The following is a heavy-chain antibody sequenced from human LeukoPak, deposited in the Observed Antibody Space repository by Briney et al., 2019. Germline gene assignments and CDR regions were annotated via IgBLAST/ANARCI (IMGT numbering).Heavy chain of an antibody. CDR3: ARHSAAAYYYYYGMDV. Sequence: SETLSLTCTVSGGSISSSSYYWGWIRQPPGKGLEWIGSIYYSGSTYYNPSLKSRVTISVDTSKNQFSLKLRSVTAADTAVYYCARHSAAAYYYYYGMDVWGQGTTVTVSS. J-gene: IGHJ6*02. CDR1: GGSISSSSYY. D-gene: IGHD2-2*01. V-gene: IGHV4-39*01. CDR2: IYYSGST.